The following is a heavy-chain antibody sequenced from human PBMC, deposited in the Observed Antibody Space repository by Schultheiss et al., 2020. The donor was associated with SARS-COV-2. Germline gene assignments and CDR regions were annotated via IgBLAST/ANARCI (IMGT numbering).Heavy chain of an antibody. Sequence: GGSLRLSCAASGFTFSSYSMNWVRQAPGKGLEWVSSISSSGAYIYYTDSLRGRFTISRDNAKNTLYLQMNSLRAEDTAVYYCVRLVTPSYVSPVGYWGQGTLVTVSS. V-gene: IGHV3-21*01. J-gene: IGHJ4*02. CDR3: VRLVTPSYVSPVGY. D-gene: IGHD2-21*02. CDR1: GFTFSSYS. CDR2: ISSSGAYI.